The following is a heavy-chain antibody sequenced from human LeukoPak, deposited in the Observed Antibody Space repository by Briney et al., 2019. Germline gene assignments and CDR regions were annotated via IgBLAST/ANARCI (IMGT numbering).Heavy chain of an antibody. CDR3: ARRTYSSSSSIFDS. Sequence: ASVKVSCKASGYTFTSYGISWVRQAPGQGLEWMGWISAYNGNTNYAQKVQGRVTMTTDKSTSTAYMELRSLRSDDTAVYYCARRTYSSSSSIFDSWGQGTLVTVSS. CDR1: GYTFTSYG. D-gene: IGHD6-6*01. J-gene: IGHJ4*02. CDR2: ISAYNGNT. V-gene: IGHV1-18*01.